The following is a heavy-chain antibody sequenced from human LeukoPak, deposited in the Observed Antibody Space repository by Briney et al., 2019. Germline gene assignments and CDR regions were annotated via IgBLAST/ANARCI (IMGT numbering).Heavy chain of an antibody. D-gene: IGHD5-24*01. CDR3: AKGGNSRTEDGPDP. J-gene: IGHJ5*02. CDR1: GFVFSTFS. Sequence: PGGSLRLSCAASGFVFSTFSMHWVRQAPGKGLQWVAVIWYDGSHKYYADSVKGRFTISRDNSKNILYLEMNNLRVEDTSLYYCAKGGNSRTEDGPDPWGQGTLVTVSS. V-gene: IGHV3-33*06. CDR2: IWYDGSHK.